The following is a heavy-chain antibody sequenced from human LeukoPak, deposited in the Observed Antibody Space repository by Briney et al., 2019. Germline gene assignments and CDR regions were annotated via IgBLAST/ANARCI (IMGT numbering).Heavy chain of an antibody. J-gene: IGHJ5*02. V-gene: IGHV1-18*01. CDR1: GYTFTSYG. D-gene: IGHD3-10*01. CDR3: ARDRAGRLSDP. CDR2: ISAYNGKT. Sequence: GAPAKVSCKASGYTFTSYGISWVRQAPGQGVEWMGWISAYNGKTNYAQKLQGRVTMTTDTSTSTAYMELGSLRSDDTAVYYCARDRAGRLSDPWGQGTLVTVSS.